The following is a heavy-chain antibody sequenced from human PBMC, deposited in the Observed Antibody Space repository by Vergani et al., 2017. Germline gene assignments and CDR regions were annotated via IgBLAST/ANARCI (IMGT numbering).Heavy chain of an antibody. D-gene: IGHD2-15*01. V-gene: IGHV5-10-1*01. Sequence: EVQLVQSGAEVKTPGESLRISCKGSGYSFTSYWISWVRQMPGKGLEWMGRIDPSDSYTNYSPSFQGHVTISADKSISTAYLQWSSLKASDTAMYYCARRVEKDIVVVVAADDAFDIWGQVTMVTVSS. CDR2: IDPSDSYT. CDR1: GYSFTSYW. CDR3: ARRVEKDIVVVVAADDAFDI. J-gene: IGHJ3*02.